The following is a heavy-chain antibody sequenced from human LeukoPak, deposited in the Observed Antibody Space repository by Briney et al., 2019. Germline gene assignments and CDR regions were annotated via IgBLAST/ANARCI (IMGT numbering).Heavy chain of an antibody. J-gene: IGHJ4*02. V-gene: IGHV3-7*03. CDR2: IKLDGSEK. D-gene: IGHD3-3*01. CDR1: GFTFSSYA. Sequence: GGSLRLSCAASGFTFSSYAMSWVRQAPGKGLEWVANIKLDGSEKNYVDSVKGRFTISRDNTKNPLYLQMNSLRAEDTAVFYCARDQYDTWSRRGNFDSWGQGTLVIVSS. CDR3: ARDQYDTWSRRGNFDS.